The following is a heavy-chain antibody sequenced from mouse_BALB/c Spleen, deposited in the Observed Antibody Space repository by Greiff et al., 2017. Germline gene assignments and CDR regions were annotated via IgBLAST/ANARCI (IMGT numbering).Heavy chain of an antibody. J-gene: IGHJ1*01. CDR3: ARSGEYYGRRRTWYCDV. CDR1: GFNIKDTY. D-gene: IGHD1-1*01. CDR2: IDPANGNT. V-gene: IGHV14-3*02. Sequence: VQLKQSGAELVKPGASVKLSCTASGFNIKDTYMHWVKQRPEQGLEWIGRIDPANGNTKYDPKFQGKATITADTSSNTAYLQLSSLTSEDTAVYYCARSGEYYGRRRTWYCDVWGAGTTVTVSS.